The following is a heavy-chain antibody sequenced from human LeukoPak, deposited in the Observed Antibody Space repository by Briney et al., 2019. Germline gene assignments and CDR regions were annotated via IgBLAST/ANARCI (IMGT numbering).Heavy chain of an antibody. J-gene: IGHJ3*02. CDR3: ASLVVANPGAFDI. D-gene: IGHD2-15*01. Sequence: SETLSLTCTVSGGSISSYYWSWIRQPPGKGLEWIGYIYYSGSTNYNPSPKSRVTISVDTSKNQFSLKLSSVTAADTAVYYCASLVVANPGAFDIWGQGTMVTVSS. CDR1: GGSISSYY. V-gene: IGHV4-59*01. CDR2: IYYSGST.